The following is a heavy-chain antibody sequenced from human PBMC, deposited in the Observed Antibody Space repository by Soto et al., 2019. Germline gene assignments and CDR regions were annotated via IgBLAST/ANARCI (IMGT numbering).Heavy chain of an antibody. Sequence: GGSLRLSCAASGFTFNRYWMSWVRQAPGKGLEWVANIKQDGSEKYYVDSVKGRFTISRDNAKSSLFLQMNTLRVEDTAVYFCARDMEDYYGSGTPGNYYGMDVWGQGTTVTVSS. D-gene: IGHD3-10*01. CDR3: ARDMEDYYGSGTPGNYYGMDV. CDR1: GFTFNRYW. CDR2: IKQDGSEK. V-gene: IGHV3-7*01. J-gene: IGHJ6*02.